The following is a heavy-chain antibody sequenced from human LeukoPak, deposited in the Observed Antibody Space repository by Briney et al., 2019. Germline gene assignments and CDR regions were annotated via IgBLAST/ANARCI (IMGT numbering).Heavy chain of an antibody. CDR1: GFTFSSYA. CDR3: ARDGGDCAGDSCYVDY. D-gene: IGHD2-21*01. J-gene: IGHJ4*02. V-gene: IGHV3-20*04. CDR2: IKWNGGST. Sequence: GGSLRLSCAASGFTFSSYAMSWVRQAPGKGLEWVSGIKWNGGSTGYADSVKGRFTISRDSAKNSLSLQMNSLRAEDTAFYYCARDGGDCAGDSCYVDYWGQGTLVTVSS.